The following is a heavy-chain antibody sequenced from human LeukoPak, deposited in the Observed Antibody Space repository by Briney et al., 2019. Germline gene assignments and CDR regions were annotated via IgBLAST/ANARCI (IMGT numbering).Heavy chain of an antibody. CDR1: GFTFSSYA. J-gene: IGHJ4*02. CDR3: ARDSLYDDNGYYHYFDY. V-gene: IGHV3-30*07. Sequence: GGSLRLSCAASGFTFSSYAMHWVRQAPGKGLEWVAVISYDGSNKYYADSVKGRFTISRDTSKNTLYLQMNSLRAEDTAVYFCARDSLYDDNGYYHYFDYWGQGTLVAVSS. D-gene: IGHD3-22*01. CDR2: ISYDGSNK.